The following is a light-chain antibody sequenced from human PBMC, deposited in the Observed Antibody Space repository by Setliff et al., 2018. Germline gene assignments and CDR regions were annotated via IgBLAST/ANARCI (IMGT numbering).Light chain of an antibody. CDR1: SRDVGGYNF. CDR3: SIHRSRGYV. V-gene: IGLV2-8*01. CDR2: EVT. Sequence: QPALTQPPSASGSPGQSVTISCTGTSRDVGGYNFVSWYQQHPGKAPKLIISEVTERPSGVPDRFSGSKSGNTASLTVSGLQAEDEADYYCSIHRSRGYVFGTGTKATVL. J-gene: IGLJ1*01.